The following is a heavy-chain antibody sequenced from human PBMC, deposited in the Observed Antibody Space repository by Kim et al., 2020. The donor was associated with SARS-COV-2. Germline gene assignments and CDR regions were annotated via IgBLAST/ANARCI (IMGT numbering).Heavy chain of an antibody. V-gene: IGHV3-23*01. CDR2: IKASASRT. J-gene: IGHJ5*02. CDR3: SKDAEADFPHWFDP. CDR1: GFTFASYA. Sequence: GGSLRLSCRASGFTFASYAMTWVRQGPGKGLEWVATIKASASRTYYADSVKGRFTISRDNSKNILYLQVNSLRAEDTAMFYCSKDAEADFPHWFDPWGQGTLVTVSS.